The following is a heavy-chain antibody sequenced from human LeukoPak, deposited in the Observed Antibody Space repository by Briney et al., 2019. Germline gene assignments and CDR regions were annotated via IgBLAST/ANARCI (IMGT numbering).Heavy chain of an antibody. CDR3: AREPGYYFDY. CDR2: ISYDGSNK. V-gene: IGHV3-30-3*01. D-gene: IGHD3-10*01. J-gene: IGHJ4*02. Sequence: PGGSLRLSLAVSGLTFSTYAIHWVRQAPGKGLEWVAFISYDGSNKYYADSVKGRFTISRDNYKNTLYLQMNSLRAEDTAVYHCAREPGYYFDYWGQGTLVTVSS. CDR1: GLTFSTYA.